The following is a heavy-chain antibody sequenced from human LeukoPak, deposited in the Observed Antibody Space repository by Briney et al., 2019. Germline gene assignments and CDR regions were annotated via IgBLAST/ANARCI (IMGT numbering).Heavy chain of an antibody. J-gene: IGHJ6*03. V-gene: IGHV3-23*01. Sequence: PSETLSLTCTVSGGSISSYYWSWVRQAPGKGLEWVSAISGSGGSTYYADSVKGRFTISRDNSKNTLYLQMNSLRAEDTAVYYCAKAYSGYYYYMDVWGKGTTVTISS. CDR1: GGSISSYY. D-gene: IGHD1-26*01. CDR3: AKAYSGYYYYMDV. CDR2: ISGSGGST.